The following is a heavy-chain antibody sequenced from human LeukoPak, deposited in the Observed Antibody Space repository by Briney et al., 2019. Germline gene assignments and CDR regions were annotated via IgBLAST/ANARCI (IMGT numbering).Heavy chain of an antibody. Sequence: SETLSLTCAVYGGSFSGYYWSWIRQPPGKGLEWIGEINHSGSTNYNTALKSRVTKSLGPSENQFSLKLSSVTAADTAVYYCARSPCSGGSCYSGADFGAFDIWGQGTMVTVSS. D-gene: IGHD2-15*01. V-gene: IGHV4-34*01. CDR2: INHSGST. J-gene: IGHJ3*02. CDR3: ARSPCSGGSCYSGADFGAFDI. CDR1: GGSFSGYY.